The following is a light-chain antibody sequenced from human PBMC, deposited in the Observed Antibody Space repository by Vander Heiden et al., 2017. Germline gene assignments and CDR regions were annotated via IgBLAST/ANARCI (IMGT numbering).Light chain of an antibody. V-gene: IGKV1-39*01. J-gene: IGKJ2*01. Sequence: DIQMTQSPSSLSASVGDRVTITCRASQSISSYLNWYQQKPGKAPKLLIYAASNLQSGVPSRFSGSGSGTDFTLTISSLQPEDFATYYCQQSYSTPRMYTFGQGTKLEIK. CDR3: QQSYSTPRMYT. CDR2: AAS. CDR1: QSISSY.